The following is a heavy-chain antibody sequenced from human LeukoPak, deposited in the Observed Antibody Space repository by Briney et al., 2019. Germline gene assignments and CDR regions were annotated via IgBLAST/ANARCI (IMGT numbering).Heavy chain of an antibody. J-gene: IGHJ4*02. CDR3: AKDGRVGAALTPFDY. V-gene: IGHV3-9*01. D-gene: IGHD6-13*01. CDR2: ISWNSGSI. Sequence: GGSLRLSCAASGFTFDDYAMHWVRQAPGKGLEWVSGISWNSGSIGYADSVKGRFTISRDNAKNSLYLQMNSLRAEDTALYYCAKDGRVGAALTPFDYWGQGTLVTVSS. CDR1: GFTFDDYA.